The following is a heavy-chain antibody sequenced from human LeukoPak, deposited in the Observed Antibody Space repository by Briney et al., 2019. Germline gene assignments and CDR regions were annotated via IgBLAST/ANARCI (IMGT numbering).Heavy chain of an antibody. J-gene: IGHJ5*02. CDR1: GGTFSSYA. CDR3: ARDRRPGPWYYDSSGYYENWFDP. Sequence: SAKVSCKASGGTFSSYAISWVRQAPGQGLEWMGGIIPIFGTANYAQKFQGRVTITADESTSTAYMELSSLRSEDTAVYYCARDRRPGPWYYDSSGYYENWFDPWGQGTLVTVSS. CDR2: IIPIFGTA. D-gene: IGHD3-22*01. V-gene: IGHV1-69*13.